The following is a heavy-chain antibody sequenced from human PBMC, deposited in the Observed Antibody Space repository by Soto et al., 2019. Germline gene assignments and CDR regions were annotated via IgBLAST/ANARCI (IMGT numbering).Heavy chain of an antibody. D-gene: IGHD3-3*01. J-gene: IGHJ6*02. Sequence: QVQLVQSGAEVKKPGSSVKVSCRASGGTFSNYAISWVRQAPGQGLEWMGGIVPAFGTPNYAQNLQGRITITADDSTTTVYMDLSSLRSEDTAVYYCARGATIFGVAAYSYYEMEAWGQGTTVTVSS. CDR3: ARGATIFGVAAYSYYEMEA. V-gene: IGHV1-69*01. CDR2: IVPAFGTP. CDR1: GGTFSNYA.